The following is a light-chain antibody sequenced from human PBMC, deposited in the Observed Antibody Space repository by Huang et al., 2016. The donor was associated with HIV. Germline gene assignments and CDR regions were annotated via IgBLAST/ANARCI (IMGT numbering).Light chain of an antibody. J-gene: IGKJ5*01. V-gene: IGKV3-11*01. CDR1: QSVNSY. CDR2: DAS. Sequence: ETVLTRSPATLSLSPGERATLSCRASQSVNSYLAWYQQKPGQTPRLLIYDASNRATGIPARFSGSGSGTDFTLTISSLEPEDFAVYYCQQRKYWPPITYGQGTRLEIK. CDR3: QQRKYWPPIT.